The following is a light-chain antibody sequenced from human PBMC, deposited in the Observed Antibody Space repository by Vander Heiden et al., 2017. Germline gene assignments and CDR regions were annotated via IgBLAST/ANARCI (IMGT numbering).Light chain of an antibody. CDR2: DDT. CDR3: QVWDSSSDHPEVV. CDR1: NIGSKS. J-gene: IGLJ2*01. Sequence: SYVLNQPPSVSVAPGKTARITCGGNNIGSKSVHWYQQKPGQAPFLVVYDDTARPSGIPERFSGSNSGNTATLTISRVEAGDEADYYCQVWDSSSDHPEVVFGGGTKLTVL. V-gene: IGLV3-21*03.